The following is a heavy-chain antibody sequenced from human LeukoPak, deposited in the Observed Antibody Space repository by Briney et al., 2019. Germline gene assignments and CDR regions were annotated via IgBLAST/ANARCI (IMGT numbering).Heavy chain of an antibody. Sequence: PSETLPLTCTVSGGLIGNYFWSWIRQPPGKGLGWIGYVYYSGTTNYKPSLKSRATISVDSSQNQFSLKLTSVTAADTAVYYCARGRDTTGFPLGYWGQGTLVVVSS. CDR2: VYYSGTT. CDR1: GGLIGNYF. V-gene: IGHV4-59*01. CDR3: ARGRDTTGFPLGY. J-gene: IGHJ4*02. D-gene: IGHD3-22*01.